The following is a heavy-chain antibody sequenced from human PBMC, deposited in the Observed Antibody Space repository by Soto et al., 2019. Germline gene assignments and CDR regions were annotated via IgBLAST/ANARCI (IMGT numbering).Heavy chain of an antibody. Sequence: PGGSLRLSCAASGFSFSSNWMHCVRQSPETGLVWVSRINSDESSAAYADSVKSRDTIARNNAKNSLYIKLSSLRAEDTAVYYCARAKTGQNKPYDSSGYHCDYWGQGP. CDR2: INSDESSA. J-gene: IGHJ4*02. CDR3: ARAKTGQNKPYDSSGYHCDY. CDR1: GFSFSSNW. D-gene: IGHD3-22*01. V-gene: IGHV3-74*01.